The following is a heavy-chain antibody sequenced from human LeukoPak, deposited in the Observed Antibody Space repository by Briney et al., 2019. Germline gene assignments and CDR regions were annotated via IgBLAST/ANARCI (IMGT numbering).Heavy chain of an antibody. CDR1: GFTFSSYG. CDR3: AGVGATGAFDY. J-gene: IGHJ4*02. Sequence: GGSLRLSCAASGFTFSSYGMHWVRQAPGKGLEWVAVISYDGSNKYYADSVKGRFTISRDNSKNTLYLQMNSLRAEDTAVYYCAGVGATGAFDYWGQGTLVTVSS. V-gene: IGHV3-30*03. CDR2: ISYDGSNK. D-gene: IGHD1-26*01.